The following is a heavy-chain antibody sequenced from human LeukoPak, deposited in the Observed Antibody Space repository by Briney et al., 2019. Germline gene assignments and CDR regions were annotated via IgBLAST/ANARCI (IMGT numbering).Heavy chain of an antibody. J-gene: IGHJ4*02. V-gene: IGHV3-49*04. D-gene: IGHD4/OR15-4a*01. CDR2: IRSKAYGGTT. CDR3: TRGVRMVDY. CDR1: GFTFGAYA. Sequence: GGSLRLSCTASGFTFGAYAMSWVRQAPGQGLEWVGFIRSKAYGGTTEYAASVKGRFTISRDDSKSIAYLQMNSLKTEDTAVYYCTRGVRMVDYWGQGNLGTVSS.